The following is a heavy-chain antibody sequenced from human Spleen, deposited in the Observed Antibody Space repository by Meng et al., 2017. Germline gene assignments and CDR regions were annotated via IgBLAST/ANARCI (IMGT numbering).Heavy chain of an antibody. CDR1: GGSISSGIYY. V-gene: IGHV4-31*03. D-gene: IGHD1-26*01. Sequence: QVPLQESGPGLVKPSQTLSLTCTVSGGSISSGIYYWSWIRQHPGKGLEWIGYIYYSGSTYYNPSLKSRVTISVDTSKNQFSLKLSSVTAADTAVYYCARDRGSYYGGWFDPWGQGTLVTVSS. CDR3: ARDRGSYYGGWFDP. J-gene: IGHJ5*02. CDR2: IYYSGST.